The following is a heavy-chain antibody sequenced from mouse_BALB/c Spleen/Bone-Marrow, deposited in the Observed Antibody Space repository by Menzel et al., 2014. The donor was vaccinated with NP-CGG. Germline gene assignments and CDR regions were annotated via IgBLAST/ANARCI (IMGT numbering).Heavy chain of an antibody. V-gene: IGHV1S16*01. CDR1: GYTFTSYY. D-gene: IGHD2-2*01. J-gene: IGHJ3*01. CDR2: INPSNGGA. CDR3: TTSRGYNWFAY. Sequence: KSGAELVKPGASVKLSCKASGYTFTSYYMYWVKLRPGQGLEWIGEINPSNGGADFNEKFKIKATLTVDKSSSTAYMQLSSLTSEDAAVYYCTTSRGYNWFAYWGQGFLVTVSA.